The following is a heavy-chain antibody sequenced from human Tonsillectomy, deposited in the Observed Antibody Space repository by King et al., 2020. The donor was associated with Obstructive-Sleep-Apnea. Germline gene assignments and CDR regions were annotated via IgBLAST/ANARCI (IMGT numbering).Heavy chain of an antibody. Sequence: VQLQQWGAGLLKPSETLSLTCAVYGGSFSGYYWSWIRQPPGKGLEWIGEINHSGSTNYNPSLKSRVTISVDTSKNQFSLKLSSVTAADTAVYYCARRGRRWLQLEGPNDYWGQGTLVTVSS. CDR3: ARRGRRWLQLEGPNDY. CDR2: INHSGST. CDR1: GGSFSGYY. D-gene: IGHD5-24*01. V-gene: IGHV4-34*01. J-gene: IGHJ4*02.